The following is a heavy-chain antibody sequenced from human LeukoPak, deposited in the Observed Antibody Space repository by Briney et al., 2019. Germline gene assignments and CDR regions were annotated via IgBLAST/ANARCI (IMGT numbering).Heavy chain of an antibody. CDR2: IKQDGSDK. CDR3: ARDGTFRLDY. CDR1: GFSFSNHW. V-gene: IGHV3-7*05. D-gene: IGHD1-26*01. Sequence: GGSLRLSCAASGFSFSNHWMTWVRQAPGKGLEWVAHIKQDGSDKNHVDSVKGRFTISRDNAKNTLYLQMNSLRAEDTALYYCARDGTFRLDYWGQGTLVSVSS. J-gene: IGHJ4*02.